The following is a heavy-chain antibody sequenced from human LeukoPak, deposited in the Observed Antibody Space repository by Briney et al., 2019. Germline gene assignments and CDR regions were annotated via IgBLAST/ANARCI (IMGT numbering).Heavy chain of an antibody. CDR1: GFTFSSYG. CDR2: IRYDGSNK. J-gene: IGHJ4*02. Sequence: GGSLRLSCTASGFTFSSYGMHWVRQAPGKGLEGGAFIRYDGSNKYYADSVKGRLTIARDNAKNSLYLQMNSLRAEDTAVYYCARDGSRGNLVTAPDYWGQGTLVTVSS. D-gene: IGHD2-21*02. CDR3: ARDGSRGNLVTAPDY. V-gene: IGHV3-30*02.